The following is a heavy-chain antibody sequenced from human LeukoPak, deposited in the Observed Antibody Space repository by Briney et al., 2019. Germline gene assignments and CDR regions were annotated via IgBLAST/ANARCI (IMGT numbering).Heavy chain of an antibody. CDR2: IYYTGSM. CDR3: ARLSKGRYFDYIFDF. CDR1: GVSVSSSTYY. Sequence: SETLSLTCAVSGVSVSSSTYYWGWIRQPPGKGLEWIGNIYYTGSMYYNPSLKSRVTMSVDTSKNQFSLKMNSVTAADTAVYYCARLSKGRYFDYIFDFWGQGTLLTVSS. J-gene: IGHJ4*02. D-gene: IGHD3-9*01. V-gene: IGHV4-39*01.